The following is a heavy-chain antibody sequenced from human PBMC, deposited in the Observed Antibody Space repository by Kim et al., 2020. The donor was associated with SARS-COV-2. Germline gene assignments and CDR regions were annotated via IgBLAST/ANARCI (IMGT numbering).Heavy chain of an antibody. D-gene: IGHD3-10*01. CDR2: ISSNDNSI. J-gene: IGHJ6*02. Sequence: GGSLRLSCAASGFTFSNYAMSWVRQAPGKGLEWVSTISSNDNSIYYADSVKGRFAISRDTSKNTLYLQMNSLRAEDTAVYYCAKFGANRLYGMDVWGQGTTVTVSS. CDR3: AKFGANRLYGMDV. V-gene: IGHV3-23*01. CDR1: GFTFSNYA.